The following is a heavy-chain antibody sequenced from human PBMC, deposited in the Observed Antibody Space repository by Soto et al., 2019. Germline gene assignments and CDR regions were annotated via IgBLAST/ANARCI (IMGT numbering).Heavy chain of an antibody. CDR2: IFSSGST. CDR1: GGSINTFY. J-gene: IGHJ4*02. Sequence: SETLSLTFTVSGGSINTFYWSWVRQPAGKGLEWIGRIFSSGSTSFNPSLESRVAMSVDTSKNHFSLNLSSVTAADMAVYYCAREGSYSAYNFAHGIQLWSFDFWGQGALVTVSS. CDR3: AREGSYSAYNFAHGIQLWSFDF. V-gene: IGHV4-4*07. D-gene: IGHD5-12*01.